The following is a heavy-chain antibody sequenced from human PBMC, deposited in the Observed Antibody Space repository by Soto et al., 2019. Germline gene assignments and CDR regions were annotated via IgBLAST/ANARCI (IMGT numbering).Heavy chain of an antibody. CDR2: INGDGTTT. V-gene: IGHV3-74*02. CDR3: ASIPMVRGPSDY. D-gene: IGHD3-10*01. J-gene: IGHJ4*02. CDR1: GFTFSTYW. Sequence: EVRLVESGGGLVQPGGSLRLSCAASGFTFSTYWMHWVRQAPGKGLVWVSRINGDGTTTQYADSVKGRFTISRDNAKNTLYLHMNTLRRDDTAMYYGASIPMVRGPSDYWGQGTLVTVSS.